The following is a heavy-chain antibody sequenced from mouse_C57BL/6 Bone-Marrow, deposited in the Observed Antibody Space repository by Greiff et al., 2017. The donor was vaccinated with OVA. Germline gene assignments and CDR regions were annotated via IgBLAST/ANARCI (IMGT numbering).Heavy chain of an antibody. Sequence: QVQLQQPGAELVRPGSSVKLSCKASGYTFTSYWLDWVKQRPGQGLEWIGNIYPSDSETHYNQKFKDKATFTVDKSSSTAYMQLSSLTSEDSAVYYCARRAGHYDFDYWGQGTTLTVSS. D-gene: IGHD1-2*01. CDR3: ARRAGHYDFDY. J-gene: IGHJ2*01. CDR2: IYPSDSET. CDR1: GYTFTSYW. V-gene: IGHV1-61*01.